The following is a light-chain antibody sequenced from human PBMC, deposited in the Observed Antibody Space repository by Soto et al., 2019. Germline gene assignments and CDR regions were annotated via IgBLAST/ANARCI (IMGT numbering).Light chain of an antibody. Sequence: DIHWTQARSFLSASVGSRSPVTGRASQGINSYLAWYQQKPGKAPKLLIYTASSWAGGVQSRFTGSGSGTEFTLTINSLQPDDFATYYCQQYSVYWTFGQGNELDIK. CDR2: TAS. J-gene: IGKJ1*01. V-gene: IGKV1-9*01. CDR1: QGINSY. CDR3: QQYSVYWT.